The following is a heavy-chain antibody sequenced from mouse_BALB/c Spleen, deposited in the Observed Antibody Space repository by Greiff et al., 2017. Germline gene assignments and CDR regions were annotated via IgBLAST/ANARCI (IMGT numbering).Heavy chain of an antibody. Sequence: EVQVVESGGGLVQPGGSLKLSCAASGFTFSSYTMSWVRQTPEKRLEWVAYISNGGGSTYYPDTVKGRFTISRDNAKNTLYLQMSSLKSEDTAMYYCARQTTGVGDPAWFAYWGQGTLVTVSA. D-gene: IGHD1-1*01. J-gene: IGHJ3*01. V-gene: IGHV5-12-2*01. CDR1: GFTFSSYT. CDR2: ISNGGGST. CDR3: ARQTTGVGDPAWFAY.